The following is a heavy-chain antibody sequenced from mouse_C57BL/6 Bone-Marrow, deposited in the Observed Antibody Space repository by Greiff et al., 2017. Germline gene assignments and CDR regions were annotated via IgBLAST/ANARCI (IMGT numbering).Heavy chain of an antibody. V-gene: IGHV5-17*01. CDR2: ISSGSSTI. Sequence: EVKLVESGGGLVKPGGSLKLSCAASGFTFSDYGMHWVRQAPEKGLEWVAYISSGSSTIYYADTVKGRFTISRDNAKNTLFLQMTSLRSEDTAMYYCAREAGTCDWYFDVWGTGTTVTVSS. CDR1: GFTFSDYG. D-gene: IGHD4-1*01. J-gene: IGHJ1*03. CDR3: AREAGTCDWYFDV.